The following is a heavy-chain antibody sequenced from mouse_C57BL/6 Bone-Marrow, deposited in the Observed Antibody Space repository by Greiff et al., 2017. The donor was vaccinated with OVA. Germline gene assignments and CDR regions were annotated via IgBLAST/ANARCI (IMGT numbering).Heavy chain of an antibody. CDR2: INPGSGGT. J-gene: IGHJ2*01. CDR1: GYAFTNYL. CDR3: ARCGPDPPY. Sequence: VQLQQSGAELVRPGTSVKVSCKASGYAFTNYLIEWVKQRPGQGLEWIGVINPGSGGTNYNEKFKGKATLTAAKPYSTAYMQLGSLTSEDSAVYFCARCGPDPPYWGKGTTLTVSS. V-gene: IGHV1-54*01.